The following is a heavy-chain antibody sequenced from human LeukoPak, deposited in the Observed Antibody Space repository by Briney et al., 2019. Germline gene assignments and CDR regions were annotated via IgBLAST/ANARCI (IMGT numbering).Heavy chain of an antibody. V-gene: IGHV3-21*06. D-gene: IGHD3-10*01. J-gene: IGHJ3*01. CDR2: ISANSGYT. CDR1: GFTFSSHS. Sequence: PGRSLRLSCEASGFTFSSHSMNWVRQDPGKGLEWVSSISANSGYTLYADSVKGRFTISRDNARNSVYLQMTSLRADDTAVYYCTRRGYYGSGNFKGAFDVWGQGTKVTVSS. CDR3: TRRGYYGSGNFKGAFDV.